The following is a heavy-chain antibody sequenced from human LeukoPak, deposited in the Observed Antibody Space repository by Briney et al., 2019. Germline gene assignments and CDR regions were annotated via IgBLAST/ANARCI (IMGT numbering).Heavy chain of an antibody. CDR2: ISYDGSNK. Sequence: SGGSLRLSCAASGFTFSSYAMHWVRQAPGKGLEWVAVISYDGSNKYYADSAKGRFTISRDNSKNTLYLQMNSLRAEDTAVYYCARDGPLGYCTNGVCSNWFDPWGQGTLVTVSS. CDR3: ARDGPLGYCTNGVCSNWFDP. J-gene: IGHJ5*02. V-gene: IGHV3-30-3*01. D-gene: IGHD2-8*01. CDR1: GFTFSSYA.